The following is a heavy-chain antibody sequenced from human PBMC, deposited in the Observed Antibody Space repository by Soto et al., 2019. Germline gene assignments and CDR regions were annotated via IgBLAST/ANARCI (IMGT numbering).Heavy chain of an antibody. D-gene: IGHD3-22*01. V-gene: IGHV4-30-4*01. CDR3: ARDRYYDSSGQSNAIDS. CDR2: IYYSGST. J-gene: IGHJ3*02. Sequence: SETLSLTCTVSGGSISSGDYYWSWIRQPPGKGLEWIGYIYYSGSTYYNPSLKSRVTISVDTSKNQFSLKLSSVTAADTAVYYCARDRYYDSSGQSNAIDSWGQGTMVTVSS. CDR1: GGSISSGDYY.